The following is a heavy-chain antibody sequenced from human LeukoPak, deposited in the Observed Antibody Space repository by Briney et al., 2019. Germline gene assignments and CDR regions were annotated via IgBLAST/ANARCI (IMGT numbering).Heavy chain of an antibody. CDR2: IRYDGSNK. CDR1: GFTFSSYG. J-gene: IGHJ4*02. CDR3: ARDQYGDYDDIPFDY. Sequence: GGSLRLSCAASGFTFSSYGMHWVRQAPGKGLEWVAFIRYDGSNKYYADSVKGRFTISRDNSKNTLYLQMNSLRAEDTAVYYCARDQYGDYDDIPFDYWGQGTLVTVSS. D-gene: IGHD4-17*01. V-gene: IGHV3-30*02.